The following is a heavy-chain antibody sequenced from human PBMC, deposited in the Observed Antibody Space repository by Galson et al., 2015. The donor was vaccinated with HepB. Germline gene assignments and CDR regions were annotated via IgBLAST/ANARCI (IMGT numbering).Heavy chain of an antibody. CDR3: AKSPTYGYCSSTSCPDYFDY. CDR2: IWYDGSNK. Sequence: SLRLSCAASGFTFSSYGMHWVRQAPGKGLEWVAVIWYDGSNKKYADSVKGRFTISRDNSKNTLYLQMNSLRAEDTAVYYCAKSPTYGYCSSTSCPDYFDYWGQGTLVTVSS. J-gene: IGHJ4*02. CDR1: GFTFSSYG. V-gene: IGHV3-33*06. D-gene: IGHD2-2*01.